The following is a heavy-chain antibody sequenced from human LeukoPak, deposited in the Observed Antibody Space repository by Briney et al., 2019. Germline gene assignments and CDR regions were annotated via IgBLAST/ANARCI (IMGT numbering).Heavy chain of an antibody. Sequence: PGGSLRLSCAASGFTFSSYAMHWVRQAPGKGLEWVAVISYDGSNKYYADSVKGRFTISRDNSKNTLYLQMNSLRAEDTAVYYCAKSHGGNPRDAFDIWGQGTMVTVSS. CDR2: ISYDGSNK. CDR1: GFTFSSYA. J-gene: IGHJ3*02. D-gene: IGHD4-23*01. V-gene: IGHV3-30-3*02. CDR3: AKSHGGNPRDAFDI.